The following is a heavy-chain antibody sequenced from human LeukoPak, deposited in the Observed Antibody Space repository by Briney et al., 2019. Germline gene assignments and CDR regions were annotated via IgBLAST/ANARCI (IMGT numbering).Heavy chain of an antibody. Sequence: NPSETLSLTCTVSGGSISSYYWSWIRQRPGKGLEWIGYIYYSGSTNYNPSLKSRVTISVDTSKNQFSLKLSSVTAADTAVYYCARDRLLWFYWGQGTLVTVSS. J-gene: IGHJ4*02. CDR3: ARDRLLWFY. V-gene: IGHV4-59*01. CDR2: IYYSGST. CDR1: GGSISSYY. D-gene: IGHD3-10*01.